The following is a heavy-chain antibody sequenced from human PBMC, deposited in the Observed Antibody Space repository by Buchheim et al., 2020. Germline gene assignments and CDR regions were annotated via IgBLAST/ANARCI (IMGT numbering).Heavy chain of an antibody. Sequence: QVQLVQSGAEVKKPGASVKVSCKASGYTFTSYYVHWVRQAPGQGLEWMGTINPRGGTTRNAQKFQGRANMTRDTHTSTAYIELSSLRSEDTAVYYCARELSSSGFDYWGQGTL. J-gene: IGHJ4*02. D-gene: IGHD6-13*01. CDR3: ARELSSSGFDY. CDR2: INPRGGTT. V-gene: IGHV1-46*03. CDR1: GYTFTSYY.